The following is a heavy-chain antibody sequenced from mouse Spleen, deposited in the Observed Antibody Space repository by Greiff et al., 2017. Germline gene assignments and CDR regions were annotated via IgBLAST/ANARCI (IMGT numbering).Heavy chain of an antibody. V-gene: IGHV1-5*01. J-gene: IGHJ4*01. CDR3: TRRGSSGYEAMDY. CDR2: IYPGNSDT. CDR1: GYSFTSYW. Sequence: VQLQQSGTVLARPGASVKMSCKASGYSFTSYWMHWVKQRPGQGLEWIGAIYPGNSDTSYNQKFKGKAKLTAVTSASTAYMELSSLTNEDSAVYYCTRRGSSGYEAMDYWGQGTSVTVSS. D-gene: IGHD3-1*01.